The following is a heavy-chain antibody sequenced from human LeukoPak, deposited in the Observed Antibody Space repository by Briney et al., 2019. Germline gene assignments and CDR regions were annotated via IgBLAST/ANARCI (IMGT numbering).Heavy chain of an antibody. CDR3: ARVPSGSGSYSLNYYYGMDV. CDR1: GFTFSSYW. D-gene: IGHD1-26*01. V-gene: IGHV3-7*04. Sequence: PGGSLRLSCAASGFTFSSYWMSWVRPAPGKGLEWVANIKQDGSEKYYVDSVKGRFTISRDNAKNSLYLQMNSLRAEDTAVYYCARVPSGSGSYSLNYYYGMDVWGQGTTVTVSS. J-gene: IGHJ6*02. CDR2: IKQDGSEK.